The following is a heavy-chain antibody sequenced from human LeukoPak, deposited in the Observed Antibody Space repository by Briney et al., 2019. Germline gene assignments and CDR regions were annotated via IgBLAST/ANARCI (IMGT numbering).Heavy chain of an antibody. J-gene: IGHJ4*02. Sequence: GASVKVSCKASGYTFTGYYMHWVRQAPGQGLEWMGRINPNSGGTNYAQKFRGRVTMTRDTSISTAYMELSRLRSDDTAVYYCARVWYYYDSSGYPPAHYFDYWGQGTLVTVSS. CDR3: ARVWYYYDSSGYPPAHYFDY. CDR2: INPNSGGT. D-gene: IGHD3-22*01. V-gene: IGHV1-2*06. CDR1: GYTFTGYY.